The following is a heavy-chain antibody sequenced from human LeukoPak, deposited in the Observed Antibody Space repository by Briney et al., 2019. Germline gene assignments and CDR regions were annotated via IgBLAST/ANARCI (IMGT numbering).Heavy chain of an antibody. D-gene: IGHD3-16*01. Sequence: GGSLRLSCAASGFTFSSYWMHWVRQAPGKGLVWVSRINSDGSSTSYADSVKGRFTISRDNAKNTLYLQMNGLRAEDTAVYYCARGYDPDYYYYGMDVWGQGTTVTVSS. CDR2: INSDGSST. V-gene: IGHV3-74*01. CDR3: ARGYDPDYYYYGMDV. CDR1: GFTFSSYW. J-gene: IGHJ6*02.